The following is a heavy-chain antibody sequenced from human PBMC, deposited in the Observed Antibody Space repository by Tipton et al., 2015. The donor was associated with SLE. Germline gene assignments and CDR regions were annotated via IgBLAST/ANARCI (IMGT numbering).Heavy chain of an antibody. Sequence: TLSLTCSVSGGSVSRGSYYWSWIRQPPGKGLEWIGYFYRGGSTKYNPSLKSRVTISLDTSKSQFSLKLQSVTAADTAVYYCASRAISGISYFYGIDVWGQGTTVTVSS. D-gene: IGHD3-9*01. CDR2: FYRGGST. V-gene: IGHV4-61*01. CDR1: GGSVSRGSYY. J-gene: IGHJ6*02. CDR3: ASRAISGISYFYGIDV.